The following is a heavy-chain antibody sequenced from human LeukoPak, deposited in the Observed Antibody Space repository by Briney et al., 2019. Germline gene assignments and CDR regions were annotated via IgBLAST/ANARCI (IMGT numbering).Heavy chain of an antibody. D-gene: IGHD3-10*01. V-gene: IGHV3-30-3*01. Sequence: PGGSLRLSCAASGFTFSSYWMHWVRQAPGKGLEWVAVISYDGSNKYYADSVKGRFTISRDNSKNTLYLQMNSLRAEDTAVYYCARPEAEGYYYGSGSSSQYYFDYWGQGTLVTVSS. CDR2: ISYDGSNK. J-gene: IGHJ4*02. CDR3: ARPEAEGYYYGSGSSSQYYFDY. CDR1: GFTFSSYW.